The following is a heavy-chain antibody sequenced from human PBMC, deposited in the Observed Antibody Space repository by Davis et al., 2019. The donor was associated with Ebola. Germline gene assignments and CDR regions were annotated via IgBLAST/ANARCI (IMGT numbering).Heavy chain of an antibody. CDR2: IKQDGSEK. Sequence: GESLKISCAASGFTFSSYWMSWVRQAPGKGLEWVANIKQDGSEKYYVDSVKGRFTISRDNSKNTLYLQMNSLRAEDTAVYYCARETTGVGSYFDYWGQGTLVTVSS. CDR3: ARETTGVGSYFDY. J-gene: IGHJ4*02. V-gene: IGHV3-7*01. CDR1: GFTFSSYW. D-gene: IGHD7-27*01.